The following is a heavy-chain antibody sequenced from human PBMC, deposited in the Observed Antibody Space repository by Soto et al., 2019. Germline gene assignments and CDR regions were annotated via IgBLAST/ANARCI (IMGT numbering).Heavy chain of an antibody. CDR1: GFSFTTYE. V-gene: IGHV3-48*03. D-gene: IGHD1-1*01. Sequence: PGGSLRLSCASSGFSFTTYEMNWVRQAPGKGREWVSYIDGSGTVIYYAESVKGRFTISRDNAKNSLFLQMNSLRADDTAVYYCARELDVPSGSFDHWGQGTLVTVSS. J-gene: IGHJ4*02. CDR2: IDGSGTVI. CDR3: ARELDVPSGSFDH.